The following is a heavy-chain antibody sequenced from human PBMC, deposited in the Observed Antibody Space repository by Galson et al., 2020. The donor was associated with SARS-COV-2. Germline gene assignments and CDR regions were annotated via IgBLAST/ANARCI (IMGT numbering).Heavy chain of an antibody. J-gene: IGHJ3*02. CDR2: IYTSGRT. CDR3: ARVVVVPNAIALDAFDI. D-gene: IGHD2-2*01. Sequence: ETSETLSLTCTVSGGSISSGSYYWSWIRQPAGKGLEWIGRIYTSGRTNYNPSLKSRVTISVDTSKNQFSLKLSSVTAADTAVYYCARVVVVPNAIALDAFDIWGQGTMVTVSS. CDR1: GGSISSGSYY. V-gene: IGHV4-61*02.